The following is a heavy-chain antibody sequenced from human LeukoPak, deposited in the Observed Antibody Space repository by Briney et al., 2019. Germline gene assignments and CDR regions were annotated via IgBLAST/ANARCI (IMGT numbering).Heavy chain of an antibody. CDR3: AREQLYCSGGSCYSVSDY. CDR1: GYSFTSYY. D-gene: IGHD2-15*01. Sequence: ASVKVSCKASGYSFTSYYLSWVGQAPGEGLEGMGWISAYNGNTNYAQKLHGRVTMTTDTSTSTAYMELRSLRSDDTAVYYCAREQLYCSGGSCYSVSDYWGQGTLVTVSS. J-gene: IGHJ4*02. V-gene: IGHV1-18*01. CDR2: ISAYNGNT.